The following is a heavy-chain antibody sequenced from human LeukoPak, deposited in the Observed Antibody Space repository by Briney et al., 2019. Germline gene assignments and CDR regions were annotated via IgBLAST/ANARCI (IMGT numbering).Heavy chain of an antibody. CDR2: IRSKGYGGTT. J-gene: IGHJ4*02. CDR1: GFTFGDHA. V-gene: IGHV3-49*04. CDR3: TRVRSGNDFDY. Sequence: GRSLRLSCSASGFTFGDHAMSWVRQAPGKGLEWVGFIRSKGYGGTTEYAASVEGRFSLSRADSKSFVYLQMSSLKTEDTAVYYCTRVRSGNDFDYWGQGTLVTVSS. D-gene: IGHD3-10*01.